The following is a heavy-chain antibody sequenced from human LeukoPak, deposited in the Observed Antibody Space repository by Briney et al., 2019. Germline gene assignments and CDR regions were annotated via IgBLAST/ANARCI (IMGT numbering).Heavy chain of an antibody. CDR3: AAEYYYGSGSFPCWYFDL. D-gene: IGHD3-10*01. J-gene: IGHJ2*01. V-gene: IGHV3-23*01. CDR1: GFTFSSYA. Sequence: PGGSLRLSCAASGFTFSSYAMNWVRQAPGKGLEWVSAISGSGGSTYYADSVKGRFTISRDNSKNTLYLQMNSLRAEDTAVYYCAAEYYYGSGSFPCWYFDLWGRGTLVTVSS. CDR2: ISGSGGST.